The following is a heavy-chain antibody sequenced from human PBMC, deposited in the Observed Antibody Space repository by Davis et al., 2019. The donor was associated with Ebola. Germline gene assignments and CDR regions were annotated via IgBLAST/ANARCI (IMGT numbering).Heavy chain of an antibody. V-gene: IGHV1-18*01. CDR3: ARDYGLFFDY. CDR2: ISAYNGNT. CDR1: GYTFTSYA. D-gene: IGHD4-17*01. Sequence: ASVKVSCKASGYTFTSYAMHWVRQAPGQRLEWMGWISAYNGNTNYAQKLQGRVTMTTDTSTSTAYMELRSLRSDDTAVYYCARDYGLFFDYWGQGTLVTVSS. J-gene: IGHJ4*02.